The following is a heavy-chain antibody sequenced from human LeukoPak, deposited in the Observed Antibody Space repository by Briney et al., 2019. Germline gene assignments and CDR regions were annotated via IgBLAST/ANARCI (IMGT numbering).Heavy chain of an antibody. CDR2: INRDGSEK. CDR3: ARDPRPHCSGGSCYFDY. CDR1: GFTFGTSW. D-gene: IGHD2-15*01. V-gene: IGHV3-7*01. Sequence: PGGSLRLSCAASGFTFGTSWMDWVRQAPGKGLEWVANINRDGSEKYYEDSVKGRFTISRDNAKNSLYLQMNSLRAEDTAVYYCARDPRPHCSGGSCYFDYWGQGTLVTVSS. J-gene: IGHJ4*02.